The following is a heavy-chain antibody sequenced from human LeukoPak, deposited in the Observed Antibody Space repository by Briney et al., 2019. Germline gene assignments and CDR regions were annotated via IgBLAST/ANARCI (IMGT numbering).Heavy chain of an antibody. CDR2: IKEDGSEK. D-gene: IGHD7-27*01. Sequence: GRSLRLSCAASGFTFSSYAMHWVRQAPGTGLEWVANIKEDGSEKYYVDSVKGRFTISRDNAKNSLYLQMNSLRAEDTALYYCARGGPTGALDYWGQGTLVTVSS. V-gene: IGHV3-7*01. J-gene: IGHJ4*02. CDR1: GFTFSSYA. CDR3: ARGGPTGALDY.